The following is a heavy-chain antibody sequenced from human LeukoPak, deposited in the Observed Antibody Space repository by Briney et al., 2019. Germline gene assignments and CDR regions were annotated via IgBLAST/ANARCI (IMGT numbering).Heavy chain of an antibody. Sequence: ASVKVSCKASGYTFTSYGINWVRQATGQGLECMGWMNPNSGNTGYAQKFQGRVTMTRNTSISTAYMELSSLRSEDTAVYYCARGRSARKNSGWYYFDYWGQGTLVTVSS. CDR2: MNPNSGNT. D-gene: IGHD6-19*01. V-gene: IGHV1-8*01. CDR1: GYTFTSYG. CDR3: ARGRSARKNSGWYYFDY. J-gene: IGHJ4*02.